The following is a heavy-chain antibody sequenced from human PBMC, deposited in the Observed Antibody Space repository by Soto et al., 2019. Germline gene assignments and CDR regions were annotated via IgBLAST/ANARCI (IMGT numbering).Heavy chain of an antibody. CDR3: ARSRSNWNYVNYFDY. J-gene: IGHJ4*02. CDR2: IIPIFGTA. V-gene: IGHV1-69*01. Sequence: QVQLVQSGAEVKKPGSSLKVSCKASGGTFSSYAISWVRQAPGQGLEWMGGIIPIFGTANYAQKFQGRVTITADESTSTAYMELSSLRSEDTAVYYCARSRSNWNYVNYFDYWGQGTLVTVSS. D-gene: IGHD1-7*01. CDR1: GGTFSSYA.